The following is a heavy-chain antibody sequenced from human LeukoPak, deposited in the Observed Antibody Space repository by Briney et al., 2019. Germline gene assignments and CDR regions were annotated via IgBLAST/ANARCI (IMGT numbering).Heavy chain of an antibody. CDR3: ARGRGGYGDYPD. D-gene: IGHD4-17*01. J-gene: IGHJ4*02. CDR1: RFTVSRNY. V-gene: IGHV3-66*01. CDR2: IYSGGNP. Sequence: PGGSLRLSCAASRFTVSRNYMSWVRQAPWKGLEWVSVIYSGGNPYYADSVKGRFTISRDSFKNTLYLEMNTLRDEDTAVYYCARGRGGYGDYPDWGQGTLVTVSS.